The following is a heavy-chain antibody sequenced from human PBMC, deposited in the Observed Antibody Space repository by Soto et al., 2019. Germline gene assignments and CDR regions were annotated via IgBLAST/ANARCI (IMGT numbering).Heavy chain of an antibody. Sequence: GGSLRLSCAASGFTFSSYAMHWVRPAPGKGLEWVAVISYDGSNKYYADSVKGRFTISRDNSKNTLYLQMNSLRAEDTAVYYCARAVLMVYARSGMDVWGQGTTVTVSS. V-gene: IGHV3-30-3*01. D-gene: IGHD2-8*01. CDR2: ISYDGSNK. CDR1: GFTFSSYA. J-gene: IGHJ6*02. CDR3: ARAVLMVYARSGMDV.